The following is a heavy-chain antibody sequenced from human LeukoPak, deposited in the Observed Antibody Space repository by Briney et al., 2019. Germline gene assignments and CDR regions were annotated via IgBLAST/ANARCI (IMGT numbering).Heavy chain of an antibody. CDR1: GGSFSGYY. D-gene: IGHD1-26*01. V-gene: IGHV4-34*01. J-gene: IGHJ6*03. Sequence: SETLSLTCAVYGGSFSGYYWSWIRQPPGKGLEWIGEINHSGSTNYNPSLKSRVTMSVDTSKNQFSLKLNSVTAADTAVYYCARGEWELRDYYYMDVWGKGTTVTIS. CDR2: INHSGST. CDR3: ARGEWELRDYYYMDV.